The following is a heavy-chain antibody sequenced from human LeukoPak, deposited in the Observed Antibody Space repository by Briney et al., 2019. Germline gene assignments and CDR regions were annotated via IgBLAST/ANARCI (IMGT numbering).Heavy chain of an antibody. CDR3: AKGMVSSWRKYYYYMDV. V-gene: IGHV3-23*01. Sequence: GXSLLLSCAASGFTLSTYAMSWVRQAPGKGLEWVSSISGSGGSTYYSDSVKGRFTISRDNSKNTLFLQMNSLRAEDTAVFYCAKGMVSSWRKYYYYMDVWGKGTTVTVSS. CDR2: ISGSGGST. CDR1: GFTLSTYA. J-gene: IGHJ6*03. D-gene: IGHD6-13*01.